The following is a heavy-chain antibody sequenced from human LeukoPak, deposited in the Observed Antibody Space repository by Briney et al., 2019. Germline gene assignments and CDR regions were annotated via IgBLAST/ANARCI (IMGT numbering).Heavy chain of an antibody. CDR2: ISAYNGNT. J-gene: IGHJ4*02. V-gene: IGHV1-18*01. Sequence: ASVKVSCKASGYTFTSYGISWLRQAPGQGLEWMGWISAYNGNTNYAQKLQGRVTMTTDTSTSTAYMELRSLRSDDTAVYYCARGPHTIFGVVISPFDYWGQGTLVTVSS. CDR1: GYTFTSYG. CDR3: ARGPHTIFGVVISPFDY. D-gene: IGHD3-3*01.